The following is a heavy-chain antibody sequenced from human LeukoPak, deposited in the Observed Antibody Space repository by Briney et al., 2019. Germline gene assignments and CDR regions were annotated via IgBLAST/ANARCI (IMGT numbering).Heavy chain of an antibody. CDR3: ARDRTGETVRWYLDL. Sequence: GGSLRLSCAASGFTFSSYWMSWVRQAPGKGLEWVANIKQDGSEKYYVDSVKGRFTISRDNARNSLDLQMNSLTAEDTAVYYCARDRTGETVRWYLDLWGRGTLVTVSS. D-gene: IGHD7-27*01. CDR2: IKQDGSEK. J-gene: IGHJ2*01. V-gene: IGHV3-7*01. CDR1: GFTFSSYW.